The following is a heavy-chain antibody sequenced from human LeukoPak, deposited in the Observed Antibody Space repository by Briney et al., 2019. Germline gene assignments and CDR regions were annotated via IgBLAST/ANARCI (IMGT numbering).Heavy chain of an antibody. CDR2: INHSGST. J-gene: IGHJ4*02. CDR1: GGSITSGGYY. Sequence: SETLSLTCTVSGGSITSGGYYWSWIRQHPGQGLEWIGEINHSGSTNYNPSLKSRVTISVDTSKNQFSLKLSSVTAADTAVYYCARSIVGATYTIDYWGQGTLVTVSS. CDR3: ARSIVGATYTIDY. V-gene: IGHV4-31*03. D-gene: IGHD1-26*01.